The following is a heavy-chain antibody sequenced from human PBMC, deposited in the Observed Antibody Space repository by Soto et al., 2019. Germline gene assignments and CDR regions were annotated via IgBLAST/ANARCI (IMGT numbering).Heavy chain of an antibody. CDR1: GGTFANFI. Sequence: SVKVSCKASGGTFANFIMNWVRQTPGQGLEWMGGIVPMFGTATYAEKFKGRVTISATGSTSTAYMELTSLRSEDTAVYYCARNGTYSSSLSRYSGMDVWGQGTTVTVSS. V-gene: IGHV1-69*13. CDR2: IVPMFGTA. D-gene: IGHD6-6*01. CDR3: ARNGTYSSSLSRYSGMDV. J-gene: IGHJ6*02.